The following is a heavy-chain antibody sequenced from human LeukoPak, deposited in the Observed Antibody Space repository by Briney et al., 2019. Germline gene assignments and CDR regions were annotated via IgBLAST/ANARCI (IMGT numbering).Heavy chain of an antibody. D-gene: IGHD3-10*01. CDR2: ISYDGSNK. Sequence: GGSLRLSCAASGFTFSSYAMHWVRQAPGKGLEWVAVISYDGSNKYYADSVKGRFTISRDNSKNTLYLQMNSLRAEDTAVYYCAEGVHYYGSGSYYSYWGQGTLVTVSS. J-gene: IGHJ4*02. V-gene: IGHV3-30*18. CDR1: GFTFSSYA. CDR3: AEGVHYYGSGSYYSY.